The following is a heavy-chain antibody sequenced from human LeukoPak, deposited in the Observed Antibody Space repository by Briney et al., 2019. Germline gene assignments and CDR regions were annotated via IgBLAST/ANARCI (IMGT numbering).Heavy chain of an antibody. CDR2: INSDGSST. J-gene: IGHJ3*02. D-gene: IGHD3-3*01. Sequence: GGSLRLSCAASGFTFSIYWMHWVRQAPGKGLVWVSRINSDGSSTSYADSVKGRFTISRDNAKNTLYLQINSLRAEDTAVYYCARDEDWSGYYGAFDIWGQGTMVTVSS. CDR1: GFTFSIYW. V-gene: IGHV3-74*01. CDR3: ARDEDWSGYYGAFDI.